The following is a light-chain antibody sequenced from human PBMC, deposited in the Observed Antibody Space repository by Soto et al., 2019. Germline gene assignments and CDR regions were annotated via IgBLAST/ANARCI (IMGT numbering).Light chain of an antibody. CDR2: GAS. V-gene: IGKV3-11*01. J-gene: IGKJ2*01. CDR1: QSVNDY. Sequence: EIVLTQSPATLSLSPGERATLSCRASQSVNDYLAWYQQKPGQAPRLLIYGASNRATGIPVRFSGSGSGTDCTLTISSLEPEDFAVYYCQHRGRWPRTFGQGTKLEIK. CDR3: QHRGRWPRT.